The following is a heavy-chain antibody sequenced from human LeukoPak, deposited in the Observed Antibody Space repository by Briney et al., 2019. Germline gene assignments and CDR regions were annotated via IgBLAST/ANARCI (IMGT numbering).Heavy chain of an antibody. CDR3: ARFFRGYCSGGSCYSSRFDP. CDR2: ISSSGSTI. D-gene: IGHD2-15*01. J-gene: IGHJ5*02. V-gene: IGHV3-48*04. CDR1: GFTFSSYM. Sequence: GGSLRLSCAASGFTFSSYMMTWVRQAPGKGLEWVSYISSSGSTIYYADSVKGRFTISRDNAKNSLYLQMNSLRAEDTAVYYCARFFRGYCSGGSCYSSRFDPWGQGTLVTVSS.